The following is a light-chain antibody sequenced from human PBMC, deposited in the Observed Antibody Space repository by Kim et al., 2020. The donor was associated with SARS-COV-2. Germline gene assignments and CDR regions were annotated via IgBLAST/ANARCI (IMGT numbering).Light chain of an antibody. CDR2: DVS. Sequence: GQSITISCTGTSSDVGGYNYVSWYQQHPGKAPKLMIYDVSNRPSGVSNRFSGSKSGNTASLTISGLQAEDEADFYCSSYTSSSTLVFGTGTKVTVL. J-gene: IGLJ1*01. CDR3: SSYTSSSTLV. CDR1: SSDVGGYNY. V-gene: IGLV2-14*03.